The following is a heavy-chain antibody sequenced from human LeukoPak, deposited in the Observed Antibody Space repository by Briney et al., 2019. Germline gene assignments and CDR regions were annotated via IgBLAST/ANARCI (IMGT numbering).Heavy chain of an antibody. CDR1: GGSISSGNYY. J-gene: IGHJ4*02. CDR3: ARDAAHYDFWSGYGGYFDY. Sequence: SETLSLTCTVSGGSISSGNYYWSWLRQLAGKGLEWIGRIYTSGSTNYNPSLKSRVTISVDTSKNQFSLKLSSVTAADTAVYYCARDAAHYDFWSGYGGYFDYWGQGTLVTVSS. CDR2: IYTSGST. D-gene: IGHD3-3*01. V-gene: IGHV4-61*02.